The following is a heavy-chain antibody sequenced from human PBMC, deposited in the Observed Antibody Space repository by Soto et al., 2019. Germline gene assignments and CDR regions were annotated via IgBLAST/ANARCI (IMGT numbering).Heavy chain of an antibody. CDR1: GGTFSSYA. Sequence: QVQLVQSGAEVKKPGSSVKVSCKASGGTFSSYAISWVRQAPGQGLEWMGGIIPIFGTANYAQKFQGRVTITADDSTSTAYMALSSLRSEDTPVYYCASPSGSSKPPYFYYGMDVWGQGTTVTVSS. CDR3: ASPSGSSKPPYFYYGMDV. CDR2: IIPIFGTA. J-gene: IGHJ6*02. V-gene: IGHV1-69*01. D-gene: IGHD6-6*01.